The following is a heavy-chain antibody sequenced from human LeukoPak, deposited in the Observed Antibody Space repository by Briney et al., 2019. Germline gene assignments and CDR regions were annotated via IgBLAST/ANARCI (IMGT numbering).Heavy chain of an antibody. V-gene: IGHV4-39*07. D-gene: IGHD3-22*01. CDR3: ARGEITMIGDDAFDI. CDR2: IYYSGST. J-gene: IGHJ3*02. Sequence: PSETLSLTCTVSGGSISSSSYYWGWIRQPPGKGLEWIGSIYYSGSTYYNPSLKSRVTISVDTSKNQFSLKLSSVTAADTAVYYCARGEITMIGDDAFDIWGQGTMVTVSS. CDR1: GGSISSSSYY.